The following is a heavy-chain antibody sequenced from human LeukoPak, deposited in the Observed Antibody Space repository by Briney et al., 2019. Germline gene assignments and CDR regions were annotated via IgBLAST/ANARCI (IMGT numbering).Heavy chain of an antibody. J-gene: IGHJ4*02. CDR3: ARDANARTGSFDY. Sequence: SQTLSLTCAVSGFSISSGGYSWRWIRQPPGKGLEWIGYIYHSGSTYYNPSLKSRVTISVDRSKNQFSLKLSSVTAADTAVYYCARDANARTGSFDYWGQGTLVTVSS. V-gene: IGHV4-30-2*01. CDR1: GFSISSGGYS. CDR2: IYHSGST. D-gene: IGHD1-1*01.